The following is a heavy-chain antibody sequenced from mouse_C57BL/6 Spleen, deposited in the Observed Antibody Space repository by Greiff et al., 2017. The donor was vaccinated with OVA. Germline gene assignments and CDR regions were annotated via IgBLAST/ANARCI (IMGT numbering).Heavy chain of an antibody. CDR2: IYPGDGDT. D-gene: IGHD2-2*01. CDR3: ARGGYYGNDGYAMDY. J-gene: IGHJ4*01. V-gene: IGHV1-80*01. Sequence: QVQLQQSGAELVKPGASVKISCKASGYAFSSYWMNWVKQRPGKGLEWIGQIYPGDGDTNYNGKFKGKATLTADKSSSTAYMQLSSLTSEDSAVYFCARGGYYGNDGYAMDYWGQGTSVTVSS. CDR1: GYAFSSYW.